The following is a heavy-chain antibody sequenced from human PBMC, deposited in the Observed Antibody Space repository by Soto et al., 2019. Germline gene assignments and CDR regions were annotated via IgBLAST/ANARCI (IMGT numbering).Heavy chain of an antibody. CDR2: ISGSGANT. CDR3: AKVGGGPTIAAARFDY. V-gene: IGHV3-23*01. J-gene: IGHJ4*02. D-gene: IGHD6-13*01. Sequence: EGQMLESGGGLVQPGGSLRLSCAASGFTFGSHAMSWVRQAPGKGLEWVSGISGSGANTYYANSVKGRFTISRDKAKNTLYLQMNALRAEGTAVYYCAKVGGGPTIAAARFDYWGQGTLVTGSS. CDR1: GFTFGSHA.